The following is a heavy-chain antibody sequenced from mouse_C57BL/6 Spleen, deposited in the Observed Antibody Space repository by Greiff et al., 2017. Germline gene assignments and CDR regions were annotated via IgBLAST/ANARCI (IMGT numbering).Heavy chain of an antibody. CDR2: IWSGGST. CDR1: GFSLTSYG. Sequence: QVQLQQSGPGLVQPSQSLSITCTVSGFSLTSYGVHWVRQSPGKGLEWLGVIWSGGSTDYNAAFISRLSISKDNSKSQVFFKMNSLQADDTAIYYCARYHDGYQYYFDYWGQGTTLTVSS. CDR3: ARYHDGYQYYFDY. D-gene: IGHD2-3*01. J-gene: IGHJ2*01. V-gene: IGHV2-2*01.